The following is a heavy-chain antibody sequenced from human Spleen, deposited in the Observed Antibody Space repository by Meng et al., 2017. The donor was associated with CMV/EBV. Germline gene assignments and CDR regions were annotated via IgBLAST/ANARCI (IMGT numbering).Heavy chain of an antibody. CDR2: ISWNSGNT. CDR3: VSSGLAFDI. J-gene: IGHJ3*02. V-gene: IGHV3-9*01. D-gene: IGHD2-15*01. CDR1: GFTFDDYS. Sequence: SLKISCEASGFTFDDYSMHWVRQAPGKGLEWVSGISWNSGNTGYVVSVKGRFNISRDNAKNSLYLQMKSLRPEDTALYYCVSSGLAFDIWGQGTMVTVSS.